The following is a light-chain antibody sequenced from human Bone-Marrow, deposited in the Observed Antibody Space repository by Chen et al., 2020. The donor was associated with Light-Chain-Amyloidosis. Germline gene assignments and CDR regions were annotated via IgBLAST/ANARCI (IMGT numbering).Light chain of an antibody. Sequence: DIQMTQYPSALSASVGDRVTITCRASQSIGTALACYQQKPGQAPELLIFKAYRLDTGVPSRFSGSGSVTEFTLTISSLQPDVSGTYYCQEYNSYLFTFGQGTRLEIK. J-gene: IGKJ5*01. V-gene: IGKV1-5*03. CDR3: QEYNSYLFT. CDR2: KAY. CDR1: QSIGTA.